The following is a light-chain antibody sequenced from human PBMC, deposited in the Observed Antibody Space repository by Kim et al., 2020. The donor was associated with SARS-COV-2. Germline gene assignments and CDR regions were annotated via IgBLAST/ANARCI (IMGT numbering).Light chain of an antibody. CDR2: GKN. V-gene: IGLV3-19*01. Sequence: SSELTQDPSVSVALGQTVRITCQGDSLRDYYANWYQQKPGQAPLLVISGKNNRPSGIPDRFSGSTSGNTASLTITGARAEDEADYYCNSRARSGSLYVLG. J-gene: IGLJ1*01. CDR3: NSRARSGSLYV. CDR1: SLRDYY.